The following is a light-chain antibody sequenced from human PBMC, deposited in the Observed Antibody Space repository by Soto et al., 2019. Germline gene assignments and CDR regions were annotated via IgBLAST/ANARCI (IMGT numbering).Light chain of an antibody. CDR1: QGINKW. CDR2: AAS. CDR3: QQRTDRPPWT. J-gene: IGKJ1*01. Sequence: DIQMTQSPSSVSAAVGDRVTITCRASQGINKWLAWYQQKPGKAPQLLISAASTLRSGVPSRFSGSGSGTDFILTISSLEPEDFAVYYCQQRTDRPPWTFGQGTKVESK. V-gene: IGKV1-12*01.